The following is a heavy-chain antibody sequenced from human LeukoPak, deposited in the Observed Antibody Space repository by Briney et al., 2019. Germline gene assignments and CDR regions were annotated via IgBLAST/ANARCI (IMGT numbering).Heavy chain of an antibody. CDR1: GLNFDDSA. CDR2: ISADGGST. CDR3: AKESGKFDY. Sequence: GGSLRLSCVASGLNFDDSAMHWVRQAPWKGLEWVSLISADGGSTFSADSVKGRFSISRDNSKNSLYLQMNSLRSEDTAMYYCAKESGKFDYWGQGALVAVSS. V-gene: IGHV3-43*02. J-gene: IGHJ4*02.